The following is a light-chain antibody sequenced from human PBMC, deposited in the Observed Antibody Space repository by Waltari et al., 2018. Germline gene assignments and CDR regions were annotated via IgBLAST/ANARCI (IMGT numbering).Light chain of an antibody. CDR2: AAS. Sequence: VLTQSPGTLSLSPGASATLSCRASQSVSRYLAWYQQRPGQAPRLLIYAASTRATGIPDRFSGSGYGTDFTLTISRLEPEDFAVYYCQNHERLPATFGQGTKVEIK. V-gene: IGKV3-20*01. CDR3: QNHERLPAT. J-gene: IGKJ1*01. CDR1: QSVSRY.